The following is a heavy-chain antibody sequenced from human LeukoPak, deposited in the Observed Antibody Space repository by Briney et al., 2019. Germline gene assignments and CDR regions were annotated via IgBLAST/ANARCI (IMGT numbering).Heavy chain of an antibody. D-gene: IGHD3-3*01. CDR1: GGSISSYY. Sequence: SETLSLTCTVSGGSISSYYWSWIRQPPGKGLEWIGYIYYSGSTNYNPSLKSRVTIPVDTSKNQFSLKLSSVTAADTAVYYCARDNNDFWSGLAPFDYWGQGTLVTVSS. CDR2: IYYSGST. CDR3: ARDNNDFWSGLAPFDY. J-gene: IGHJ4*02. V-gene: IGHV4-59*12.